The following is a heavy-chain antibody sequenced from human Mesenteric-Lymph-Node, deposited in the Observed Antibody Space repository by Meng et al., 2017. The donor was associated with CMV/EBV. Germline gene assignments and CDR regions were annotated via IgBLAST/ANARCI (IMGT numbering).Heavy chain of an antibody. Sequence: ASVKVSCKASGYTFTGYYMHWVRQAPGQGLEWMGWINPNSGGTNYAQKFQGRVTMTRDTSISTAYMELSRLRSDDTAVYYCARDHPPSRRIFYYYHLDVWGQGTTVTVSS. D-gene: IGHD6-6*01. CDR2: INPNSGGT. J-gene: IGHJ6*02. V-gene: IGHV1-2*02. CDR1: GYTFTGYY. CDR3: ARDHPPSRRIFYYYHLDV.